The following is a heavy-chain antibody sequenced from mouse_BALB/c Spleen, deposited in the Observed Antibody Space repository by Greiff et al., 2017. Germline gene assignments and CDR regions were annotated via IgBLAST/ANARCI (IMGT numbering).Heavy chain of an antibody. CDR1: GFTFSSYA. CDR2: ISSGGST. Sequence: EVKLMESGGGLVKPGGSLKLSCAASGFTFSSYAMSWVRQTPEKRLEWVASISSGGSTYYPDSVKGRFTISRDNARNILYLQMSSLRSEDTAMYYCARGYAMDYWGQGTSVTVSS. J-gene: IGHJ4*01. CDR3: ARGYAMDY. V-gene: IGHV5-6-5*01.